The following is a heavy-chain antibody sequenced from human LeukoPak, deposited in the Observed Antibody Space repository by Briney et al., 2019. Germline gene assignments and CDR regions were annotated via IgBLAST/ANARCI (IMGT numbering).Heavy chain of an antibody. D-gene: IGHD2-2*01. CDR3: AKGSHIVVVPAASQEP. CDR2: ISGSGETT. V-gene: IGHV3-23*01. Sequence: PGGSLRLSCAASGFTFSSFAMSWVRQAPGKGLEWVSTISGSGETTYYADSVKGRFTISRDNSKNTLYLQMNSLRAEDTAVYYCAKGSHIVVVPAASQEPWGQGTMVTVSS. CDR1: GFTFSSFA. J-gene: IGHJ3*01.